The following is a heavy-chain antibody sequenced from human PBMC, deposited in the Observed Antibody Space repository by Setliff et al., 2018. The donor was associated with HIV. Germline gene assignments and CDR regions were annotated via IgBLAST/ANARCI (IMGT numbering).Heavy chain of an antibody. V-gene: IGHV4-4*09. D-gene: IGHD2-21*02. J-gene: IGHJ4*02. CDR3: ATLDPSGGNFLAY. CDR1: GDTDFY. Sequence: SETLSLTCTVSGDTDFYWNWIRQPPGKGLEWIGYIHASGKTNYNPSLKSRVTISLDTSKMRFSLHLTSVTAADTAVYYCATLDPSGGNFLAYWGQGTLVTVSS. CDR2: IHASGKT.